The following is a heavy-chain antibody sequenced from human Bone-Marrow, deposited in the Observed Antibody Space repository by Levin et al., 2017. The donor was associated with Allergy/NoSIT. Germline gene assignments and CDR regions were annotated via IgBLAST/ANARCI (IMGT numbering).Heavy chain of an antibody. D-gene: IGHD5-18*01. Sequence: GGSLRLSCTASGFTVGDYTLSWFRQAPGKGLEWISFIRSQGYGGTTEYAASVKGRFTISRDDSKSIAYLQMDSLTTEDTSVYYCARGSVKYSYGDAFDIWGQGTLVTVSS. CDR2: IRSQGYGGTT. V-gene: IGHV3-49*03. CDR1: GFTVGDYT. J-gene: IGHJ3*02. CDR3: ARGSVKYSYGDAFDI.